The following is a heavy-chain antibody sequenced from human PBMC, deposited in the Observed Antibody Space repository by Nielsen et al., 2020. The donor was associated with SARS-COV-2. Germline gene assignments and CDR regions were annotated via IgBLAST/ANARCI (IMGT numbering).Heavy chain of an antibody. V-gene: IGHV1-2*06. CDR3: ARARATIFGLVMSYGMDV. Sequence: ASVKVSCKTSADTFTGYYMHWVRQAHGQGIEWMGRINPYSGGTNYAQKFQGTFTMTRDASISTVYMELTSDDTAVYYCARARATIFGLVMSYGMDVWGQGTTVAVSS. J-gene: IGHJ6*02. D-gene: IGHD3/OR15-3a*01. CDR1: ADTFTGYY. CDR2: INPYSGGT.